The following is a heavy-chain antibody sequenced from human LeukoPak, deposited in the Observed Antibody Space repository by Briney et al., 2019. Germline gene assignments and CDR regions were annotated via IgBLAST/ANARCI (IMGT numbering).Heavy chain of an antibody. V-gene: IGHV4-39*07. CDR2: IYYSGST. CDR1: GGSISSSSYY. D-gene: IGHD3-10*01. Sequence: PSETLSLTCTVSGGSISSSSYYWGWIRQPPGKGLEWIGNIYYSGSTNYNPSLKSRVTMSVDTSKNQFSLKVSSVTAADTAVYYCARVFDSGSQAYFYYMDVWGKGTTVTISS. CDR3: ARVFDSGSQAYFYYMDV. J-gene: IGHJ6*03.